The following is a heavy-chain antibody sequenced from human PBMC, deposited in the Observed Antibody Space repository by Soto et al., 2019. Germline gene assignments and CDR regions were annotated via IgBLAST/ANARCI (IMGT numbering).Heavy chain of an antibody. CDR1: GGTFSSYA. Sequence: SVKVSCKASGGTFSSYAISWVRQAPGQGLEWMGGIIPIFGTANYAQKFQGRVTITADESTSTAYMELSSLRSEDTAVYYCARDKPGSSGWFSYFDYWGQGTLVTVS. D-gene: IGHD6-19*01. V-gene: IGHV1-69*13. J-gene: IGHJ4*02. CDR3: ARDKPGSSGWFSYFDY. CDR2: IIPIFGTA.